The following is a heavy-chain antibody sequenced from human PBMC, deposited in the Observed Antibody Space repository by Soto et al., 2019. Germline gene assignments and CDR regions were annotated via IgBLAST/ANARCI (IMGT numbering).Heavy chain of an antibody. J-gene: IGHJ4*02. D-gene: IGHD2-15*01. Sequence: GGSLRLSCAASGFTFSDYAMSWVRQAPGKGLEWVSGISASGETRGRFTISRDNSKNTLYLQLNSLRAEDTAIYYCAKHGPTSIVIAAHFDYWGQGTLVTVSS. V-gene: IGHV3-23*01. CDR1: GFTFSDYA. CDR3: AKHGPTSIVIAAHFDY. CDR2: ISASG.